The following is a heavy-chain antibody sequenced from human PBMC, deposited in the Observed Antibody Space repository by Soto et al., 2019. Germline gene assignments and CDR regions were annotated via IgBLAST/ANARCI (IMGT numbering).Heavy chain of an antibody. Sequence: QVQVVQSGGGLVQPGRSLRLSCVASGFPFNGYGMHWVRQAPGKGLEWVAEIWYDGSNKYYADSVKGRFTISRDNSKNTLYLQMDSLRAEYTAVYYCARDRDAASGGFDYGSGSLNFAYWGQGALVTVSS. CDR1: GFPFNGYG. CDR2: IWYDGSNK. CDR3: ARDRDAASGGFDYGSGSLNFAY. J-gene: IGHJ4*02. V-gene: IGHV3-33*01. D-gene: IGHD3-10*01.